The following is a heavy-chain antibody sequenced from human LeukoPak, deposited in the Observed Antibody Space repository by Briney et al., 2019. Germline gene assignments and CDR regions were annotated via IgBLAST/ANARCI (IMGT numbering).Heavy chain of an antibody. CDR2: INHSGST. V-gene: IGHV4-34*01. CDR3: ARGGLRLSFYMDV. Sequence: SETLSLTCAVYGGSFSGYCWSWIRQPPGKGLEWIGEINHSGSTNYNPSLKSRVTISVDTSKNQFSLKLSSVTAADTAVYYCARGGLRLSFYMDVWGKGTTVTVSS. J-gene: IGHJ6*03. D-gene: IGHD3-16*01. CDR1: GGSFSGYC.